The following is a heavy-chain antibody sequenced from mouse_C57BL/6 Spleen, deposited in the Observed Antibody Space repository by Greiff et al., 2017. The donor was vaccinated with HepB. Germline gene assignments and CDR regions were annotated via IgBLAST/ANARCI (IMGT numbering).Heavy chain of an antibody. CDR3: ARYPGHFDY. J-gene: IGHJ2*01. CDR1: GYTFTDYY. Sequence: VQLQQSGPELVKPGASVKISCKASGYTFTDYYMNWVKQSHGKSLEWIGDINPNNGGTSYNQKFKGKATLTVDKSSSTAYMELRSLTSEDSAVYYCARYPGHFDYWGQGTTLTVSS. CDR2: INPNNGGT. V-gene: IGHV1-26*01. D-gene: IGHD3-3*01.